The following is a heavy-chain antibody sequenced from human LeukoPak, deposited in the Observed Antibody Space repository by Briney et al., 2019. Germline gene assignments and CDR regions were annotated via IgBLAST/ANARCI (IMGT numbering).Heavy chain of an antibody. CDR1: GGSITSGAYS. CDR3: ARGGFPYGDYDY. Sequence: SETLSLTCAVSGGSITSGAYSWSWIRQPPGQGLEWIGYIYHSGSTYYNPSLKNRVTISVDTSKNQFSLKLTSVTAADTAVYYCARGGFPYGDYDYWGQGTLVTVSS. CDR2: IYHSGST. V-gene: IGHV4-30-2*01. J-gene: IGHJ4*02. D-gene: IGHD4-17*01.